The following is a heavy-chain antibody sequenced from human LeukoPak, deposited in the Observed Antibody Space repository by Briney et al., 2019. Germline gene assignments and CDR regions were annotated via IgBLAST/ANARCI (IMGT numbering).Heavy chain of an antibody. Sequence: ASVKVSCKASGYTFTSYGISWVRQAPGQGLEWMGWISAYNGNTNYAQKLQGRVTMTTDTSTSTAYMELRSLRSDDTAVYYCARYGRFLEWLSASSGGINWFDPWGQGTLVTVSS. V-gene: IGHV1-18*01. CDR2: ISAYNGNT. J-gene: IGHJ5*02. CDR3: ARYGRFLEWLSASSGGINWFDP. D-gene: IGHD3-3*01. CDR1: GYTFTSYG.